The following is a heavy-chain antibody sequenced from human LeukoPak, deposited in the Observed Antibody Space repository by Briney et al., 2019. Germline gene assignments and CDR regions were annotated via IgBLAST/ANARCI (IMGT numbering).Heavy chain of an antibody. Sequence: PSETLSLTCTVSGGSISSYYWSWIRQTPGKGLEWIGYIYYSGSTNYNPSLKSRVTISVDTSKNQFSLKLSSVTAADTAVYYCALGTVTTYAEYFQHWGQGTLVTVSS. CDR1: GGSISSYY. V-gene: IGHV4-59*08. J-gene: IGHJ1*01. D-gene: IGHD4-11*01. CDR2: IYYSGST. CDR3: ALGTVTTYAEYFQH.